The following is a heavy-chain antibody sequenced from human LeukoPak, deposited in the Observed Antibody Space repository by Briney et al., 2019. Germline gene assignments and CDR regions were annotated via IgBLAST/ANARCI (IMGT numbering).Heavy chain of an antibody. CDR2: INSDGSST. J-gene: IGHJ5*02. D-gene: IGHD6-19*01. V-gene: IGHV3-74*01. Sequence: PGGSLRLSCAASGFTLSNYWMHWVRQVPGKGLVWVSRINSDGSSTNYADSVKGRFTISRDIAKNTLSLQMNSLRAEDTAVYYCAKDRVAVAGRRKNWFDPWGQGTLVTVSS. CDR3: AKDRVAVAGRRKNWFDP. CDR1: GFTLSNYW.